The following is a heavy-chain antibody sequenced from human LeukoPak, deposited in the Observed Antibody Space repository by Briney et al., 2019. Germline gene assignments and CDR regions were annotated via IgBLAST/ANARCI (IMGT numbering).Heavy chain of an antibody. CDR1: GYTFTSYA. J-gene: IGHJ4*02. CDR2: ISAYNGNT. Sequence: ASVKVSCKTSGYTFTSYAISWVRQAPGQGLEWMGWISAYNGNTNYAQKIQGRVTMTTDTSTSTAYMELRSLRSDDTAVYYCARSDRSGFYFDDYWGQGTLVTVSS. D-gene: IGHD3-22*01. CDR3: ARSDRSGFYFDDY. V-gene: IGHV1-18*01.